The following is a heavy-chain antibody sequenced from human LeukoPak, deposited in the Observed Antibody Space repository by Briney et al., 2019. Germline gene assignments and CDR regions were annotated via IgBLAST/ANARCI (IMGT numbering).Heavy chain of an antibody. CDR1: GFTVSSNY. J-gene: IGHJ6*02. V-gene: IGHV3-53*01. CDR3: ARVRGAVAGDYYYYGMDV. Sequence: GGSLRLSCAASGFTVSSNYMNWVRQAPGKGLEWVSVIYGGGNIYYADSVKGRFTISRDNSKNTLYLQMNSLRAEDTAVYYCARVRGAVAGDYYYYGMDVWGQGTTVTVSS. D-gene: IGHD6-19*01. CDR2: IYGGGNI.